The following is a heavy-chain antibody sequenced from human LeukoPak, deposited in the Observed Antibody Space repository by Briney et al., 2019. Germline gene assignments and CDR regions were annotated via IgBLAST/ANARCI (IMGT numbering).Heavy chain of an antibody. D-gene: IGHD1-26*01. J-gene: IGHJ5*02. Sequence: ASVKVSCKAPGGTFSSYAISWVRQAPGQGLEWMGGIIPIFGTANYAQKFQGRVTITADESTSTAYMELSSLRSEDTAVYYCARDPEVGATTPWGQGTLVTVSS. CDR3: ARDPEVGATTP. CDR2: IIPIFGTA. V-gene: IGHV1-69*13. CDR1: GGTFSSYA.